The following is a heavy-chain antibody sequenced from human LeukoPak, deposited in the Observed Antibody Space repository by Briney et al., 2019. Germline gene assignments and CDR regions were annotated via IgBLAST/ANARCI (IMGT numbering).Heavy chain of an antibody. CDR2: IYTSGST. CDR3: AREGYCSGGSCLYYYYYMDV. J-gene: IGHJ6*03. CDR1: GGSISSGSYY. D-gene: IGHD2-15*01. Sequence: SETLPLTCTVSGGSISSGSYYWSWIRQPAGKGLEWIGRIYTSGSTNYNPSLKSRVTISVDTSKNQFSLKLSSVTAADTAVYYCAREGYCSGGSCLYYYYYMDVWGKGTTVTVSS. V-gene: IGHV4-61*02.